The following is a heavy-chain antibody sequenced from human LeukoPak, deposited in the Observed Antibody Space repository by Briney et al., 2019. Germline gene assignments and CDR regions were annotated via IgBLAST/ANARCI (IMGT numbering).Heavy chain of an antibody. Sequence: SETLSLTCTVSGGSISSSYSYWGWIRQPPGKGLEWIGNIYYSGSTYYSPSLTSRVTVSVDTSENQFSLRLSSVTAADTAVYYCARAHSIASYYYGVDVWGQGTTVTVSS. J-gene: IGHJ6*02. V-gene: IGHV4-39*07. CDR1: GGSISSSYSY. CDR3: ARAHSIASYYYGVDV. D-gene: IGHD2/OR15-2a*01. CDR2: IYYSGST.